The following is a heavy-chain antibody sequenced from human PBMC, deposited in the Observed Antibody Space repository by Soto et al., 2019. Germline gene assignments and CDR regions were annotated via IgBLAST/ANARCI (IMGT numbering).Heavy chain of an antibody. Sequence: EVQLLESGGGLVQPGGSLRLSCAASGFTFSSYAMNWVRQAPGKGLEWVSLIGGDGGSTYYADSVRGRFTISRDNSKNTLYLQMNSLRVEDTAIYYCAKAYSSIWSHWYFDLWGLGTLVTVSS. D-gene: IGHD6-13*01. CDR2: IGGDGGST. J-gene: IGHJ2*01. CDR1: GFTFSSYA. V-gene: IGHV3-23*01. CDR3: AKAYSSIWSHWYFDL.